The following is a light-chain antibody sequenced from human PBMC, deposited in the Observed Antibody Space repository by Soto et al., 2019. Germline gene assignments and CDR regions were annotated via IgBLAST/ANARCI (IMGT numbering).Light chain of an antibody. V-gene: IGLV2-14*01. Sequence: SVLTQPSSGFGGPGQAITIPPPGNSRAVGGYNYVSWYQQHPGKAPKLMIYDVSNRPSGVSNRFSGSKSGNTASLTISGLQAEDEADYYCSSYTSTSSYVFGTGTKVTVL. CDR1: SRAVGGYNY. CDR3: SSYTSTSSYV. J-gene: IGLJ1*01. CDR2: DVS.